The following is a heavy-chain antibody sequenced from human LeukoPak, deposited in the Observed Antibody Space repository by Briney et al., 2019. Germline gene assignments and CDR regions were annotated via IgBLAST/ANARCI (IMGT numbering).Heavy chain of an antibody. D-gene: IGHD3-10*01. CDR1: GFTFSSYG. CDR3: AKGTRGVIIPNFDY. V-gene: IGHV3-30*18. J-gene: IGHJ4*02. Sequence: GGSLRLSCAASGFTFSSYGMHWVRQAPGKGLEWMAVISYDGSNKYYADSVKGRFTISRDNSKNTRYLQMNSLRAEDTAVYYCAKGTRGVIIPNFDYWGQGTLVTVSS. CDR2: ISYDGSNK.